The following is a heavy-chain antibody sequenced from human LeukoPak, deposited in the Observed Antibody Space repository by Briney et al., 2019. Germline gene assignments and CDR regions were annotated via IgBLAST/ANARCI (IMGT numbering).Heavy chain of an antibody. CDR3: AKDYGGNSDAFDI. V-gene: IGHV3-23*01. Sequence: GGSLRLSCAASGFTFSNYAMSWVRQAPGKGLEWVSCISGSGTSTNYADSVKGRFTISRDNSRNTLYLQMNSLRAEDTALYSCAKDYGGNSDAFDIWGQGTVVTVSS. D-gene: IGHD4-23*01. CDR1: GFTFSNYA. CDR2: ISGSGTST. J-gene: IGHJ3*02.